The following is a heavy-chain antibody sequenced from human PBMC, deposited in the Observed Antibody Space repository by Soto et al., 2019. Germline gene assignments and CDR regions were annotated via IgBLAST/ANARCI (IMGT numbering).Heavy chain of an antibody. D-gene: IGHD1-26*01. V-gene: IGHV3-23*01. J-gene: IGHJ4*02. Sequence: EVQLLESGGGLVQRGGSLRLSCAASGFTFSSYAMRWVRQAPGKGLERVSAISGSGGSTYYADSVTGRFTISRDNSKNTLYLQMNSLRAEDTAVYYCARRGSGSYCDYWGQGTLVTVSS. CDR1: GFTFSSYA. CDR3: ARRGSGSYCDY. CDR2: ISGSGGST.